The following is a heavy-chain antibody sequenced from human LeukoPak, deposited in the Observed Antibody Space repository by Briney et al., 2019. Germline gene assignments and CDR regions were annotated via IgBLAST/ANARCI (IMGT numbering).Heavy chain of an antibody. Sequence: GGSLRLSCAASGFTFSSYSVNWVRQAPGKGLEWVSYISSSSSTIYYADSVKGRFTISRDNAKNSLYLQMNSLRDEDTAVYYCARDYYDSSGYLNPNAFDIWGQGTMVTVSS. CDR3: ARDYYDSSGYLNPNAFDI. J-gene: IGHJ3*02. D-gene: IGHD3-22*01. CDR2: ISSSSSTI. V-gene: IGHV3-48*02. CDR1: GFTFSSYS.